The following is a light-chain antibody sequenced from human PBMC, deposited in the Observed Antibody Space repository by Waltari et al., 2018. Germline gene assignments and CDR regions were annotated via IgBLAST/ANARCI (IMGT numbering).Light chain of an antibody. V-gene: IGLV2-14*01. CDR3: SAYTMFATYV. J-gene: IGLJ1*01. Sequence: QSVLTQPASLSGSPGQSITISCTGTSSDIGNNVHVAWYQQHPGRAPKLIIFDVSEGLSGVSSRFSGSKSGSTASLTISGLQTEDEADYYCSAYTMFATYVFGTGTKVTVL. CDR2: DVS. CDR1: SSDIGNNVH.